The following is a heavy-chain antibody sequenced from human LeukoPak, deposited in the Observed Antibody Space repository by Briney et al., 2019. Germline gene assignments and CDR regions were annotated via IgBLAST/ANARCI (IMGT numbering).Heavy chain of an antibody. V-gene: IGHV1-69*13. D-gene: IGHD2-2*01. CDR1: GGTFSSYA. CDR2: IIPIFGTA. CDR3: ASAKYQLLYWYFDL. Sequence: SVKVSCKASGGTFSSYAISWVRQAPGQGLEWMGGIIPIFGTANYAQKFQGRVTITADESTSTAYMELSSLRSEDTAVYYCASAKYQLLYWYFDLWGRGTLVTVSS. J-gene: IGHJ2*01.